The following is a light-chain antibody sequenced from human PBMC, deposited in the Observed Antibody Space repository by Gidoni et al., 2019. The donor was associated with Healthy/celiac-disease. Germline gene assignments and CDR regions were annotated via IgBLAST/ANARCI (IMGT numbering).Light chain of an antibody. Sequence: DIPMTQSPSSLSASVGDRVTITCLSRQSISSYLNWYQQKPGKAPKLLIYSASSLQSGVPSRFSGSGSGTDFTLTISSLQPEDFATYYCQQSYSTPPFTFGPGTKVDIK. CDR2: SAS. V-gene: IGKV1-39*01. CDR1: QSISSY. J-gene: IGKJ3*01. CDR3: QQSYSTPPFT.